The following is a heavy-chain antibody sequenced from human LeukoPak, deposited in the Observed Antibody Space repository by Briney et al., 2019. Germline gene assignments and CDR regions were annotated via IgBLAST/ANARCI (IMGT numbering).Heavy chain of an antibody. D-gene: IGHD3-10*01. CDR3: ARVKRRRGSGSYRFYDYYYYCMDV. CDR1: GFTFSSYA. J-gene: IGHJ6*03. CDR2: ISYDGSNK. Sequence: PGGSLRLSCAASGFTFSSYAMHWVRQAPGKGLEWVAVISYDGSNKYYADSVRGRFTISRDNPKNTLYLQMNSLRAEDTAVYYCARVKRRRGSGSYRFYDYYYYCMDVWGKGTTVTISS. V-gene: IGHV3-30*04.